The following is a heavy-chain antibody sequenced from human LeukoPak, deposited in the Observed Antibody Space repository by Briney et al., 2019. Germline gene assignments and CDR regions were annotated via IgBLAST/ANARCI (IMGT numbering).Heavy chain of an antibody. CDR1: GGSISSGSYY. J-gene: IGHJ5*02. CDR2: IYTSGST. CDR3: ASSGAVGRGWFDP. D-gene: IGHD3-10*01. V-gene: IGHV4-61*02. Sequence: PSQTLSLTCTVSGGSISSGSYYWSWIRQPAGKGLEWIGRIYTSGSTNYNPSLKSRVTISVDTSKNQFSLKLSSVTAADTAVYYCASSGAVGRGWFDPWGQGTLVTVSS.